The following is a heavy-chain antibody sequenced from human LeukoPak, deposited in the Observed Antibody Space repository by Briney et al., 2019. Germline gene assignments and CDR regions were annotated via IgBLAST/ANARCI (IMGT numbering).Heavy chain of an antibody. J-gene: IGHJ6*02. Sequence: SETLSLTCTVSGGSISSYYWSWIRQPPGKGLEWIGYIYYSGSTNYNPSLKSRVTISVDTSKNQFSLKLSSVTAADTAVYYCARSGPYCSSTSCYYYYGMDVWGQGTTVTVSS. D-gene: IGHD2-2*01. CDR3: ARSGPYCSSTSCYYYYGMDV. V-gene: IGHV4-59*01. CDR1: GGSISSYY. CDR2: IYYSGST.